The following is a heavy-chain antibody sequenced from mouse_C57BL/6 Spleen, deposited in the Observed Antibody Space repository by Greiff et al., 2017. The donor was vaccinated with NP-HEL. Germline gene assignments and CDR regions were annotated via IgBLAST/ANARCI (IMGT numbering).Heavy chain of an antibody. CDR2: ISYSGST. Sequence: EVMLVESGPGLAKPSQTLSLTCSVTGYSITSDYWNWIRKFPGNKLEYMGYISYSGSTYYNPSLKSRISITRDTSKNQYYLQLNSVTTEDTATYYCARYGTTVVATDWYFDVWGTGTTVTVSS. J-gene: IGHJ1*03. D-gene: IGHD1-1*01. CDR1: GYSITSDY. V-gene: IGHV3-8*01. CDR3: ARYGTTVVATDWYFDV.